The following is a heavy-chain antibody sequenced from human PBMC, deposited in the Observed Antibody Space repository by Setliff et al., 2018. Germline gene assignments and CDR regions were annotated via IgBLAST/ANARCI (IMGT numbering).Heavy chain of an antibody. CDR2: IYYSGST. Sequence: SETLSLTCTVSGGSISSGDYYWSWIRQPPGKGLEWIGYIYYSGSTYYNPSLKSRVTISVDTSKNQFSLKLSSVTAADTAVYYCARAHSDIVVVPAAMRDAFDIWGQGTRGTVSS. CDR1: GGSISSGDYY. D-gene: IGHD2-2*01. V-gene: IGHV4-30-4*08. CDR3: ARAHSDIVVVPAAMRDAFDI. J-gene: IGHJ3*02.